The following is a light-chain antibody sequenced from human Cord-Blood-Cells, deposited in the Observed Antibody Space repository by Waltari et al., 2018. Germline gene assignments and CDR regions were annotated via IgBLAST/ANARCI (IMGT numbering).Light chain of an antibody. V-gene: IGLV2-11*01. CDR2: DVS. CDR1: SSDVGGYNY. Sequence: QSALTQPRSVSGSPGQSVTISCTGTSSDVGGYNYVSWYQQHPGKAPKLMIYDVSKRPSGVPDRFSGSKSGNTASLTISGLQAEDEADYYYCSYAGSYTFVFGTGTEVTVL. J-gene: IGLJ1*01. CDR3: CSYAGSYTFV.